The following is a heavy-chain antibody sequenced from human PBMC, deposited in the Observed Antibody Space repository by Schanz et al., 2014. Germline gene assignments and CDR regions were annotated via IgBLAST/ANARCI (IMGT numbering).Heavy chain of an antibody. CDR2: IRQDGDEK. V-gene: IGHV3-7*01. CDR3: ARDISPESRGPLYYDAFDI. CDR1: GFTFSTFW. J-gene: IGHJ3*02. Sequence: EVQLVESGGGLVKPGGSLRLSCAASGFTFSTFWMSWVRQAPGKGLQWVANIRQDGDEKYYVDSVKGRYTISRDNAKNSLYLQMTSLRAEDAAVYYCARDISPESRGPLYYDAFDIWGQGTVVTVSS. D-gene: IGHD2-15*01.